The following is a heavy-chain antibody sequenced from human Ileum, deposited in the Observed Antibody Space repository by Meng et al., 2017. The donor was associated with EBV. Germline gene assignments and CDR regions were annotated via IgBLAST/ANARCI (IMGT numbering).Heavy chain of an antibody. CDR3: VRGGTYYLSY. D-gene: IGHD1-26*01. V-gene: IGHV4-4*02. Sequence: LPLQEPGQGRCKLTGPLSLTRSISVCSIRSDYWWSGVRQSPEKGLEWIGEMYPTGPTYYNPSLKGRVSISIDKSKNQLSLKLNSVTAADTAVYYCVRGGTYYLSYWGQGSLVTVSS. CDR1: VCSIRSDYW. J-gene: IGHJ4*02. CDR2: MYPTGPT.